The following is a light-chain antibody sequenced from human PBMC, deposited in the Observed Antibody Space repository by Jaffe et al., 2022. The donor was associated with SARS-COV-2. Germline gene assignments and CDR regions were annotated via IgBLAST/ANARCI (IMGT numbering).Light chain of an antibody. V-gene: IGKV4-1*01. J-gene: IGKJ2*01. CDR1: QSLLYSSNNKNY. CDR2: WAS. Sequence: DIVMTQSPDSLAVSLGERATVNCKSSQSLLYSSNNKNYLAWYQQKPGQPPKLLIYWASTRESGVPDRFSGGGSGTDFTLTISSLQAEDVAVYYCQQYYGAPPYTFGQGTKLEIK. CDR3: QQYYGAPPYT.